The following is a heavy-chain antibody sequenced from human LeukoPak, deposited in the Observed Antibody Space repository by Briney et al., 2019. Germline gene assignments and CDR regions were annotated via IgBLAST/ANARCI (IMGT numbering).Heavy chain of an antibody. CDR3: ARDYYGSGSYYSAGLLDY. V-gene: IGHV3-21*01. J-gene: IGHJ4*02. CDR2: ISSSSSYI. D-gene: IGHD3-10*01. CDR1: GFTFSSYS. Sequence: GGSLRLSCAASGFTFSSYSMNWVRQAPGKGLEWVSSISSSSSYIYYADSVKGRFTISRDNSKNTLYLQMNSLRAEDTAVYYCARDYYGSGSYYSAGLLDYWGQGTLVTVSS.